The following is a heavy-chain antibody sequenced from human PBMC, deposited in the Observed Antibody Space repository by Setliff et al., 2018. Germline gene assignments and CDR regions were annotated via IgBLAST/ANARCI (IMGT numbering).Heavy chain of an antibody. Sequence: SQTLSLTYAISGDSVSSNGAAWNWIRQSPSGGLEWLGRTFYRSKWYYDYALSVKSRITVNPDTSKNQFSLHLNSVTPEDTAVYYCARDSELGLDALDIWGQGTMVTVS. V-gene: IGHV6-1*01. CDR3: ARDSELGLDALDI. CDR1: GDSVSSNGAA. J-gene: IGHJ3*02. CDR2: TFYRSKWYY. D-gene: IGHD7-27*01.